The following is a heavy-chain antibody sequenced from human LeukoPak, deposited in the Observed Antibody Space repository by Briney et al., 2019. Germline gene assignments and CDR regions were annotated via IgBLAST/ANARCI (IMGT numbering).Heavy chain of an antibody. CDR3: ARDNPRSTSTASSNAFDI. J-gene: IGHJ3*02. CDR2: MCSYNGNT. D-gene: IGHD2-2*01. V-gene: IGHV1-18*01. Sequence: AAVKVSCKGSGYTFTSYGISSVRQAPGQGVEWVGLMCSYNGNTNYAQKIKGRVTMTTDTSTSTAYMDLRSLRSEDTAVYYCARDNPRSTSTASSNAFDIWGQGTMVTVSS. CDR1: GYTFTSYG.